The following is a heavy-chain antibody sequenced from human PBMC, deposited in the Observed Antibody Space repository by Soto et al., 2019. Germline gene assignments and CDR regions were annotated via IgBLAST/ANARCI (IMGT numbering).Heavy chain of an antibody. V-gene: IGHV4-34*01. CDR2: INHSGST. D-gene: IGHD6-13*01. CDR3: ARDGSRIAAAGTHYYYYYMDV. Sequence: SETLSLTCAVYGGSFSGYYWSWIRQPPGKGLKWIGEINHSGSTNYNPSLKSRVTISVDTSKNQFSLKLSSVTAADTAVYYCARDGSRIAAAGTHYYYYYMDVWGKGTTVTVSS. CDR1: GGSFSGYY. J-gene: IGHJ6*03.